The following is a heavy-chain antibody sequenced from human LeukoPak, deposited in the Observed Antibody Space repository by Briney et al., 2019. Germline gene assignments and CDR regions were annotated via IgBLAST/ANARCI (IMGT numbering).Heavy chain of an antibody. CDR2: NSGSGGST. CDR1: GFTFSSYA. Sequence: GGSLRLSCAASGFTFSSYAMSWVRQAPGKGLEWVSANSGSGGSTYYADSVKGRFTISRDNSKNTLYLQMNSLRAEDTAVYYCAKGLVRLLVYASDYWGQGTLVTVSS. V-gene: IGHV3-23*01. D-gene: IGHD2-8*01. CDR3: AKGLVRLLVYASDY. J-gene: IGHJ4*02.